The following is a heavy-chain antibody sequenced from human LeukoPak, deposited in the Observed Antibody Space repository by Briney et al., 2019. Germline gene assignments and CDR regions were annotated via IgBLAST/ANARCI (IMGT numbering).Heavy chain of an antibody. CDR1: GFTFSSYA. CDR3: AKVSRYSGSFASFDY. D-gene: IGHD1-26*01. V-gene: IGHV3-23*01. CDR2: ISGSGGST. J-gene: IGHJ4*02. Sequence: GGSLRLSCAASGFTFSSYAMSWVRQAPGKGLEWVSAISGSGGSTYYADSVKGRFTISRDNSRNTLYLQMNSLRAEDTAVYYCAKVSRYSGSFASFDYWGQGTLVTVSS.